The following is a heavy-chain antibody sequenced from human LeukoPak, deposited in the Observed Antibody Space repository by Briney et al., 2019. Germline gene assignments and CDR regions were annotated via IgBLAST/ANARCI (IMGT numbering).Heavy chain of an antibody. CDR1: GGSVSSGSYY. Sequence: SETLSLTCTVSGGSVSSGSYYWSWIRQPPGKGLEWIGYIYYSGSTNYNPFLESRVTISVDTSKNQFSLKLSSVTAADTAVHYCARGRVGNRYRYSSGWLYFDYWGQGTLVTVSS. V-gene: IGHV4-61*01. CDR2: IYYSGST. CDR3: ARGRVGNRYRYSSGWLYFDY. D-gene: IGHD6-19*01. J-gene: IGHJ4*02.